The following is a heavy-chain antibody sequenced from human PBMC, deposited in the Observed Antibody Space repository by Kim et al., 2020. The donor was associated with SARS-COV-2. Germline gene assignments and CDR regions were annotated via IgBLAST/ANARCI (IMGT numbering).Heavy chain of an antibody. J-gene: IGHJ4*02. CDR1: GFTFSSYG. CDR3: AREFTLRMVWGVPPGY. V-gene: IGHV3-33*01. D-gene: IGHD3-10*01. Sequence: GGSLRLSCAASGFTFSSYGMNWVRQAPGKGLEWVAVICYDGSTKYYADSVKGRFTISRDNSKNTLYLQMNSLRAEDTAVYYCAREFTLRMVWGVPPGYWGQGTLVTVSS. CDR2: ICYDGSTK.